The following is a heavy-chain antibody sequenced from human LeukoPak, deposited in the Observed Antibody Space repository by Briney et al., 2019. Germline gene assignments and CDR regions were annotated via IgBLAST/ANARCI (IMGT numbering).Heavy chain of an antibody. CDR2: IYYSGST. D-gene: IGHD2/OR15-2a*01. V-gene: IGHV4-39*07. CDR1: GGSICSSSYY. Sequence: PSETLSLTCTVSGGSICSSSYYWGWIRQPPGTGLEWIGSIYYSGSTYYNPSLKSRVTISVDTSKNQFSLKLSSVTAADTAVYYCARVNSEYYYYYYYMDVWGKGTTVTVSS. J-gene: IGHJ6*03. CDR3: ARVNSEYYYYYYYMDV.